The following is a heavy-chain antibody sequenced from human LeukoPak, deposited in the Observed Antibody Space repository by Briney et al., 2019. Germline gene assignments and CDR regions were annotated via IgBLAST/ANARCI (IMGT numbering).Heavy chain of an antibody. Sequence: PLETLSLTCAVSGYSITSSSWWGWIRQLPGKGLEWIGYIYHSGTTYYNPSLQSRVTMSVDTSKNQFSLKLSSVTAVDTAVYYCARKENVYYYFDYWGQGTLVTVSS. V-gene: IGHV4-28*01. CDR3: ARKENVYYYFDY. J-gene: IGHJ4*02. CDR1: GYSITSSSW. D-gene: IGHD3-10*01. CDR2: IYHSGTT.